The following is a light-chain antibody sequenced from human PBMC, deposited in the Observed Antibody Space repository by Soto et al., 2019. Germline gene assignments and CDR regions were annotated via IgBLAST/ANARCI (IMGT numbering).Light chain of an antibody. CDR3: QQYNNWPWT. CDR1: QSVSST. Sequence: EIVMTQSPATLSVSPGDRATLSCRASQSVSSTFAWYQQKPGQAPRLLIYGASTRATGIPARFSGSGSGTDFTLTISSLQSEDSAVYYCQQYNNWPWTFGQGTKVEIK. V-gene: IGKV3-15*01. CDR2: GAS. J-gene: IGKJ1*01.